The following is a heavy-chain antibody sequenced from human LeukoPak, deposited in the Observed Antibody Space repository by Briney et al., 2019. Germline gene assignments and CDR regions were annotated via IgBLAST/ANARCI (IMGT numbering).Heavy chain of an antibody. CDR2: ISSSSSTI. J-gene: IGHJ4*02. D-gene: IGHD1-26*01. Sequence: GGSLRLSCAASGFTFSSYSMNWVRQAPGKGLEWVSYISSSSSTIYYADSVKGRFTISRDNAKNSLYLQMNSLRAEDTAVYYCARGTPFYSGSYFDYWGQGTLVTVSS. CDR1: GFTFSSYS. V-gene: IGHV3-48*04. CDR3: ARGTPFYSGSYFDY.